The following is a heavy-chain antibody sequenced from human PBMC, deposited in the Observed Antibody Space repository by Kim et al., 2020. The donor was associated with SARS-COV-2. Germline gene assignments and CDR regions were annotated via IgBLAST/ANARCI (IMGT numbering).Heavy chain of an antibody. J-gene: IGHJ4*02. CDR1: GGSISSSSYY. D-gene: IGHD3-10*01. CDR2: IYYSGST. V-gene: IGHV4-39*07. CDR3: ARDTTMVRGAASDY. Sequence: SETLSLTCTVSGGSISSSSYYWGWIRQPPGKGLEWIGSIYYSGSTYYNPSLKSRVTISVDTSKNQFSLKLSSVTAADTAVYYCARDTTMVRGAASDYWGQGTLVTVSS.